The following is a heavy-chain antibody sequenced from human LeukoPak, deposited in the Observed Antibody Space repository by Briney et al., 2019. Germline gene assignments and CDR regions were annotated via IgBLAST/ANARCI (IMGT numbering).Heavy chain of an antibody. D-gene: IGHD1-26*01. CDR3: ARGEI. J-gene: IGHJ3*02. V-gene: IGHV3-7*05. CDR1: GFSFSNYW. Sequence: GGSLTLSCPASGFSFSNYWMGWLRQAPGKGLEWVANIKRDGSEKYYVDSVKGRFTISRDNSKNSLHLQINSLRAEDTAVYYCARGEIWGQGTMVSVSS. CDR2: IKRDGSEK.